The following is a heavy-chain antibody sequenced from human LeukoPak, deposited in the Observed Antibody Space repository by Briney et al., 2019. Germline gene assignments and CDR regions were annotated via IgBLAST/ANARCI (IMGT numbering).Heavy chain of an antibody. Sequence: GGSLRLSCAASGFTFSSYAMAWVRQAPGKGLEWVSVLYSGGTTYYADSVKGRFIVSRDNSKNTLYLQMNSLRAEDTAVYYCARASGGDPKDYFDYWGQGTLVTVSS. J-gene: IGHJ4*02. CDR1: GFTFSSYA. CDR2: LYSGGTT. V-gene: IGHV3-66*01. D-gene: IGHD2-21*02. CDR3: ARASGGDPKDYFDY.